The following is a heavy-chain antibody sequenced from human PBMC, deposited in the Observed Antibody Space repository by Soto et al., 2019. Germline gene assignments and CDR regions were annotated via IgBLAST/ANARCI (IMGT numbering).Heavy chain of an antibody. Sequence: GGFLSLSCAASGFAFSSYGMQGVRLGPWKVLEGVAVISYDGSNKYYADSVKGRFTISRDNSKNTLYLQMNSLRAEDTAVYYCAKDVVVGATTGLGDYYYYYGMDVWGQGT. CDR2: ISYDGSNK. CDR1: GFAFSSYG. V-gene: IGHV3-30*18. J-gene: IGHJ6*02. D-gene: IGHD1-26*01. CDR3: AKDVVVGATTGLGDYYYYYGMDV.